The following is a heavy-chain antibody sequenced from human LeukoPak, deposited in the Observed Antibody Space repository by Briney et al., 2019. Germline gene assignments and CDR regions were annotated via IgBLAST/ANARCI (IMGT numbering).Heavy chain of an antibody. CDR2: IYHSGST. Sequence: SQTLSLTCTVSGGSISSGDHYWGWIRQPPGKGLEWIGSIYHSGSTYYNPSLKSRVTISVDTSKNQFSLKLSSVTAADTAVYYCARVFGPADDYWGQGTLVTVSS. CDR1: GGSISSGDHY. J-gene: IGHJ4*02. V-gene: IGHV4-39*07. CDR3: ARVFGPADDY. D-gene: IGHD2-2*01.